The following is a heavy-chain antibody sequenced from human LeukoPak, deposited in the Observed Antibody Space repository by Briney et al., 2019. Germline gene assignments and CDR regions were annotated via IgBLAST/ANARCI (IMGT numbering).Heavy chain of an antibody. V-gene: IGHV1-18*01. Sequence: ASVKVSCKASGHTFTSYGISWVRQAPGQGLEWMGWISAYNDNTNSAQKLQGRVTMSTDTSTSTAYMELRSLRSDDTAVYYCARGAVAGNYYYYMDVWGKGTTVTVSS. CDR1: GHTFTSYG. CDR2: ISAYNDNT. CDR3: ARGAVAGNYYYYMDV. D-gene: IGHD6-19*01. J-gene: IGHJ6*03.